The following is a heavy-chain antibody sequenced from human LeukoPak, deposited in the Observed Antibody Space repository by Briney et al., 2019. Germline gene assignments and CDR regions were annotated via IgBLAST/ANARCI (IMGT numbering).Heavy chain of an antibody. CDR1: GFTFSRHW. J-gene: IGHJ6*03. V-gene: IGHV3-21*01. CDR2: ITSSSSYS. CDR3: AGGIAGGRGYYYYMDV. Sequence: PGGSLRLSCVGSGFTFSRHWISWVRQAPGKGLEWVSSITSSSSYSYYADSVKGRFTISRGNAKNSLYLQMDSLRAEDTAVYYCAGGIAGGRGYYYYMDVWGKGTTVTVSS. D-gene: IGHD6-13*01.